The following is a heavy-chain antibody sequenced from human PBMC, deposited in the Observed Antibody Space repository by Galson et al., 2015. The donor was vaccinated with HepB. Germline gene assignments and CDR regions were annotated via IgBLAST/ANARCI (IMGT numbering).Heavy chain of an antibody. CDR1: GFTFSNAW. Sequence: SLRLSCAASGFTFSNAWMSWVRQAPGKGLEWVGRIKSKTDGGTTDYAAPVKGRFTISRDDSKNTLYLQMNSLKTEDTAVYYCTTRRISVAGTGPPWGQGTLVTVSS. D-gene: IGHD6-19*01. CDR2: IKSKTDGGTT. CDR3: TTRRISVAGTGPP. V-gene: IGHV3-15*01. J-gene: IGHJ5*02.